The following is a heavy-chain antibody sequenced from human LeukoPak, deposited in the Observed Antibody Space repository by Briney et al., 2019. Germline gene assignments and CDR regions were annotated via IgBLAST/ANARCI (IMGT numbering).Heavy chain of an antibody. Sequence: PGGSLRLSCAASGFTFSSYGMHWVRQAPGKGLEWVAVISYDGSNKYYADSVKGRFTISRDNSKNTLYLQMNSLRAEDTAVYYCARGHRYYDSSGYYGWLDYWGQGTLVTVSS. V-gene: IGHV3-30*03. D-gene: IGHD3-22*01. CDR2: ISYDGSNK. CDR3: ARGHRYYDSSGYYGWLDY. CDR1: GFTFSSYG. J-gene: IGHJ4*02.